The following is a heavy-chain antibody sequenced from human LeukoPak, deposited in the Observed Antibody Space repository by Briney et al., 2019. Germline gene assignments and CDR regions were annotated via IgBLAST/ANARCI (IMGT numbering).Heavy chain of an antibody. CDR2: INSSGGST. D-gene: IGHD4-23*01. CDR3: ARRAGGYSHPYDY. V-gene: IGHV3-23*01. J-gene: IGHJ4*02. CDR1: GFTFNSYA. Sequence: PGGSLRLSCAASGFTFNSYAMSWVRQAPGKGLEWVSDINSSGGSTYYADSVKGRFTISRDISKNTLYLQMSSLRAEDTAVYYCARRAGGYSHPYDYWGQGVLVTVSS.